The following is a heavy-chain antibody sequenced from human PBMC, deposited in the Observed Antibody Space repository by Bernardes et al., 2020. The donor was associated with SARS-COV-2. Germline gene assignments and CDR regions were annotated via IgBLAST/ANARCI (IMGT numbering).Heavy chain of an antibody. CDR1: GFTFSSYA. D-gene: IGHD3-3*01. V-gene: IGHV3-23*01. CDR2: ISGSGGST. J-gene: IGHJ4*02. CDR3: AKTDSYYDFWSGYYREGPPDY. Sequence: GGSLRLSCAASGFTFSSYAMSWVRQAPGKGLEWVSAISGSGGSTYYADSVKGRFTISRDNSKNTLYLQMNSLRAEDTAVYYCAKTDSYYDFWSGYYREGPPDYWGQGTLVTVSS.